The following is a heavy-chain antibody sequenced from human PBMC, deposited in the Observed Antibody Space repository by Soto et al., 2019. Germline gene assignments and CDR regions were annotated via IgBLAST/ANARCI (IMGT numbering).Heavy chain of an antibody. CDR2: ISGSGGST. D-gene: IGHD3-3*01. Sequence: PGGSLRLSCAASGFTFSSYAMSWVRQAPGKGLEWVSAISGSGGSTYYADSVKGRFTISRDNAKNSLYLQMNSLRAEDTAVYYCASYNALLDLPNWGQGTLVTVSS. CDR1: GFTFSSYA. J-gene: IGHJ4*02. CDR3: ASYNALLDLPN. V-gene: IGHV3-23*01.